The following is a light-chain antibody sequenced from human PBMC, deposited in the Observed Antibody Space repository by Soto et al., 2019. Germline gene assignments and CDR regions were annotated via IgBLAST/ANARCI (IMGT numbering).Light chain of an antibody. CDR3: SSYTSSSTLAV. Sequence: QSALTQPASVSGSPGQSITISCTGTSSDVGGYNYVSWYQQHPSKAPKLMIYDVSNRPSGVSNRFSGSKSGNTASLTISGLQAEDEADYYCSSYTSSSTLAVFGGGTKVTVL. J-gene: IGLJ2*01. CDR1: SSDVGGYNY. CDR2: DVS. V-gene: IGLV2-14*01.